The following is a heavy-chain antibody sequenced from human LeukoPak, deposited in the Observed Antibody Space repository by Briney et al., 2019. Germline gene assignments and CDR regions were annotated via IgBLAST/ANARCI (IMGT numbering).Heavy chain of an antibody. CDR1: GYTFTGYY. CDR2: FDPEDGET. D-gene: IGHD3-3*01. Sequence: ASVKVSCKASGYTFTGYYMHWVRQAPGKGLEWMGGFDPEDGETIYAQKFQGRVTMTEDTSTDTAYMELSSLRSEDTAVYYCATDVREKFLRSGYYKRCLGYWGQGTLVTVSS. V-gene: IGHV1-24*01. CDR3: ATDVREKFLRSGYYKRCLGY. J-gene: IGHJ4*02.